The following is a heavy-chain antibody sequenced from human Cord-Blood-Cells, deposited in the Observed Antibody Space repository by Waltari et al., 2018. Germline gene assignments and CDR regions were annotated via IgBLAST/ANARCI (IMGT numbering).Heavy chain of an antibody. CDR3: ARAKDYLTGDEKRPFDI. D-gene: IGHD7-27*01. CDR2: INPNRDGT. CDR1: GYTFTGYD. Sequence: QVQLVQSGAEVKKPGASVKVSCKASGYTFTGYDMHWVRKAPGQGLGWIGWINPNRDGTNYGQKVQGRVTMTRDTSISTAYMELSRLRSDDTAVYYCARAKDYLTGDEKRPFDIWGQGTMVTVSS. J-gene: IGHJ3*02. V-gene: IGHV1-2*02.